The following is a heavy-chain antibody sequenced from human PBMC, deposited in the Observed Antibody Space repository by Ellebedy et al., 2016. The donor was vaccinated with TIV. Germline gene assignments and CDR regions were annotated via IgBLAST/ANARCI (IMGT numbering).Heavy chain of an antibody. D-gene: IGHD3-9*01. CDR1: NFSISSGYY. Sequence: SETLSLXXTVSNFSISSGYYWGWIRQPPVKGLEWIGSISHSGSSYYNPSLKSRVTISVDTSKNQFSLKLSSVTAADTAVYYCARARTSYYDILTGYYSPTHFDYWGQGTLVTVSS. V-gene: IGHV4-38-2*02. J-gene: IGHJ4*02. CDR2: ISHSGSS. CDR3: ARARTSYYDILTGYYSPTHFDY.